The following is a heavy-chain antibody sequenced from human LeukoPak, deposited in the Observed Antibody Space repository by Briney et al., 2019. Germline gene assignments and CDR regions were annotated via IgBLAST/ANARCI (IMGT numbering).Heavy chain of an antibody. Sequence: GGSLRLACAASAFTFSSYAMGWVRQAPGKGLEWVSVISGSGGSTYYADSVKGRFTISRDNSKNTLYLQMNSLRAEDTAVYYCAKEIYGDSTGGRFQHWGQGTLVTVSS. CDR3: AKEIYGDSTGGRFQH. D-gene: IGHD4-17*01. CDR1: AFTFSSYA. CDR2: ISGSGGST. J-gene: IGHJ1*01. V-gene: IGHV3-23*01.